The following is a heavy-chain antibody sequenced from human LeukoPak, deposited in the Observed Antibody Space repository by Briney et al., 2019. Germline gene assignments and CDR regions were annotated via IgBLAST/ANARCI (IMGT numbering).Heavy chain of an antibody. CDR1: GFTFSSYG. CDR2: ISGSGESI. J-gene: IGHJ4*02. CDR3: ARANPPAISFFDY. V-gene: IGHV3-21*01. D-gene: IGHD3-9*01. Sequence: GGSLRLSCATSGFTFSSYGMYWVRQAPGKGLEWVSSISGSGESIYYADSVKGRFTISRDNARNSLYLQMDSLRAEDTAVYYRARANPPAISFFDYWGQGTLVTVSS.